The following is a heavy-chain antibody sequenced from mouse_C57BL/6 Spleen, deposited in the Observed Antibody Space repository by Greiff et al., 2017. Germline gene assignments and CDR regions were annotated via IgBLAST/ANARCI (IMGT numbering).Heavy chain of an antibody. CDR3: ARGSLAGIFGY. CDR1: GYTFTSYW. J-gene: IGHJ2*01. V-gene: IGHV1-69*01. Sequence: VQLQQPGAELVMPGASVKLSCKASGYTFTSYWMHWVKQRPGQGLEWTGEIDPSDSSTNYKPKFKGKSTVTVDKSSSTAYMQLSSLTSEDSAVYYCARGSLAGIFGYWGQGTTLAGSS. CDR2: IDPSDSST. D-gene: IGHD4-1*01.